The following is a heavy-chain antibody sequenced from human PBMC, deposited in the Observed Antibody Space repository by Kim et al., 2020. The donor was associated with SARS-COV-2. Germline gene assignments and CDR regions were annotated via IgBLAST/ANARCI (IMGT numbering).Heavy chain of an antibody. CDR3: AKVVGFGGVLPIDS. CDR1: GFDFSRYG. V-gene: IGHV3-33*06. CDR2: IWYDGSNK. Sequence: GGSLRLSCAASGFDFSRYGMNWVRQAPGKGLEWVAVIWYDGSNKYYADSVKGRFTISSDNPKNTLYLQMNSLSAEDTAVYFCAKVVGFGGVLPIDSWGQGPRVIVPS. J-gene: IGHJ4*02. D-gene: IGHD3-10*01.